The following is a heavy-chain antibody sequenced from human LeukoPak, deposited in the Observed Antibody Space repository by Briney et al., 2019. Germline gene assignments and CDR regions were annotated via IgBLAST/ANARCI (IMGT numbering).Heavy chain of an antibody. CDR1: GFTFSSYE. Sequence: GGSLRLSCAASGFTFSSYEMNWVRQAPGKGLEWVSGISGSGTSTYYADSVKGRFTISRDNSKNTLYLQMNSLRAEDTAAYYCAKGEGIRGSYYHDAFDIWGQGTMVTVSS. D-gene: IGHD1-26*01. V-gene: IGHV3-23*01. J-gene: IGHJ3*02. CDR2: ISGSGTST. CDR3: AKGEGIRGSYYHDAFDI.